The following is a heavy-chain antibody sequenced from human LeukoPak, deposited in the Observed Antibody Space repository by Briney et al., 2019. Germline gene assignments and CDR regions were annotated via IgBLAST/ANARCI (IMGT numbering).Heavy chain of an antibody. CDR2: IKQEGSEK. CDR3: ARVVTYYDFWSGYSTGYYYYMDV. CDR1: GFTFSSYW. J-gene: IGHJ6*03. V-gene: IGHV3-7*01. D-gene: IGHD3-3*01. Sequence: PGGSLRLSCAASGFTFSSYWMSWVRQAPGKGLEWVANIKQEGSEKYYVDSVKGRFTISRDNAKNSLYLQMNSLRAEDTAVYYCARVVTYYDFWSGYSTGYYYYMDVWGKGTTVTVSS.